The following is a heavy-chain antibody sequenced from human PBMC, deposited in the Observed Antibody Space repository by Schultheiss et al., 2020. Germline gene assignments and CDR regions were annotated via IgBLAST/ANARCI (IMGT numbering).Heavy chain of an antibody. Sequence: GGSLRLSCAASGFAFSDYYMSWIRQAPGKGLEWVAYIKSSASYTAYADSVRGRFTISRDNANNSLYLQMSRLRADDTAVYYCVRDSEVRGLEFYYGMDVWGQGTSVTFSS. J-gene: IGHJ6*02. D-gene: IGHD3-10*01. CDR2: IKSSASYT. V-gene: IGHV3-11*05. CDR1: GFAFSDYY. CDR3: VRDSEVRGLEFYYGMDV.